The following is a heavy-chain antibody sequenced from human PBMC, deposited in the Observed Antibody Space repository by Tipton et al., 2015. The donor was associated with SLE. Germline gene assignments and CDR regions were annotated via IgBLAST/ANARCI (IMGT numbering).Heavy chain of an antibody. CDR1: GGSISSSSYY. CDR2: IYYSGST. J-gene: IGHJ1*01. CDR3: AREGGFTMTYEYFQH. V-gene: IGHV4-39*07. Sequence: TLSLTCTVSGGSISSSSYYWGWIRQPPGKGLEWIGSIYYSGSTYYNPSLKSRVTISVDTSKNQFSLKLSSVTAADTAVYYCAREGGFTMTYEYFQHWGQGTLVTVSS. D-gene: IGHD3-22*01.